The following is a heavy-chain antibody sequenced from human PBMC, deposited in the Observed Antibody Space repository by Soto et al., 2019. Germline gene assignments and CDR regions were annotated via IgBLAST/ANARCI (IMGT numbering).Heavy chain of an antibody. CDR2: IYYSGST. V-gene: IGHV4-59*08. D-gene: IGHD2-8*01. CDR1: GGSISSYY. Sequence: QVQLQESGPGLVKPSETLSLTCTVSGGSISSYYWSWIRQPPGKGLEWIGYIYYSGSTNYNPSLKSRGTIAVDTSKNQFSLKLSSVTAADTAVYYCARRYGMAWDYWGQGTLVTVSS. J-gene: IGHJ4*02. CDR3: ARRYGMAWDY.